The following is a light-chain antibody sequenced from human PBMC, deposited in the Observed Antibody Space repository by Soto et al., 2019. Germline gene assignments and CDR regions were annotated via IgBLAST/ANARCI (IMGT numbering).Light chain of an antibody. Sequence: EIVLTQSPATLSLSPGERATLSCRASQSFSSYLAWYQQNPGQAPRHLLFEASNRATGIPARFSGSGSETDIALTISSLEPEESAVYYCQQRSNLSTFGQGTRLEIK. CDR2: EAS. CDR3: QQRSNLST. CDR1: QSFSSY. V-gene: IGKV3-11*01. J-gene: IGKJ5*01.